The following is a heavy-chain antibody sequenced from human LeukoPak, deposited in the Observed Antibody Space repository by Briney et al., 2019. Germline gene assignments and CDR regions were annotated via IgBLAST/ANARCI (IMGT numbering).Heavy chain of an antibody. D-gene: IGHD6-13*01. J-gene: IGHJ4*02. Sequence: TSETLSLTCTVSGGSSRSFYWSWIRQPPGRGLEWIAYIYTSGSTNYNPSLKSRVTISVDTSKNQFSLKLSSVTAADTAVYYCASSIAAAVGNYWGQGTLVTVSS. V-gene: IGHV4-4*09. CDR1: GGSSRSFY. CDR3: ASSIAAAVGNY. CDR2: IYTSGST.